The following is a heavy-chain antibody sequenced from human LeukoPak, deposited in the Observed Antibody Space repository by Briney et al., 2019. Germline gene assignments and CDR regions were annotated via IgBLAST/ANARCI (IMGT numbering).Heavy chain of an antibody. D-gene: IGHD3-10*01. V-gene: IGHV3-30-3*01. J-gene: IGHJ4*02. CDR3: ARGGSPGVGYFDY. CDR1: GFTFSSYA. CDR2: ISYDGSNK. Sequence: GGSLRLSCAASGFTFSSYAMHWVRQAPGKGLEWVAVISYDGSNKYYADSVKGRFTISRDNSKNTLYLQMNSLRAEDTAVYYCARGGSPGVGYFDYWGQGTLVTVSS.